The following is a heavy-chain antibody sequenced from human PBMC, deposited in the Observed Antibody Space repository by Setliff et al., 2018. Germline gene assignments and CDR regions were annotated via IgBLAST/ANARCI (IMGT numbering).Heavy chain of an antibody. Sequence: ASVKVSCKASGYTFTGYYMHWVRQAPGQGLEWMGWINPNSGGTNYAQKFQGWVTMTRDTSISTAYMELSRLRSDDTAVYYCARGYGPNRLFRARSAFDIWGQGTMVTVSS. CDR2: INPNSGGT. J-gene: IGHJ3*02. D-gene: IGHD1-26*01. V-gene: IGHV1-2*04. CDR1: GYTFTGYY. CDR3: ARGYGPNRLFRARSAFDI.